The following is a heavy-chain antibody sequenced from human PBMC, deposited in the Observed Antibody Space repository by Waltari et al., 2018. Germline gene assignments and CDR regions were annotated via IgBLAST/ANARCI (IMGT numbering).Heavy chain of an antibody. J-gene: IGHJ4*02. CDR1: GFTFSSYW. Sequence: EVQLVESGRGLVQPGGSLRLSCAASGFTFSSYWMSWVRQAPGKGLEWVANIKQDGSEKYYVDSVKGRFTISRDNAKNSLYLQMNSLRAEDTAVYYCAREPDSSSWYSDYWGQGTLVTVSS. D-gene: IGHD6-13*01. CDR2: IKQDGSEK. CDR3: AREPDSSSWYSDY. V-gene: IGHV3-7*01.